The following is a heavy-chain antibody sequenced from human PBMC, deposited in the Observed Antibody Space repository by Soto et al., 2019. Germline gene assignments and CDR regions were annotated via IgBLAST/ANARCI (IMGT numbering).Heavy chain of an antibody. V-gene: IGHV3-15*01. CDR3: TTEGNDYGHPHVH. CDR1: GFTFSNAW. J-gene: IGHJ4*02. D-gene: IGHD4-17*01. CDR2: IKSKTDGGTT. Sequence: EVQLVESAGGLVKPGGSLRFSCAAAGFTFSNAWMRWVRQAPGKGLEWVGRIKSKTDGGTTDYAAPVKGRYTISRDDSKTTLYLQMNSLKTVDTAVYYCTTEGNDYGHPHVHWGQGTLVTVSS.